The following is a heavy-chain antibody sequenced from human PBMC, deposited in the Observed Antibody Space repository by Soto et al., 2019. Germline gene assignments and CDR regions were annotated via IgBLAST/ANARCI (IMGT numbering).Heavy chain of an antibody. V-gene: IGHV4-39*01. D-gene: IGHD1-1*01. J-gene: IGHJ4*02. CDR1: GGSISSSSYY. Sequence: SETLSLTCTVSGGSISSSSYYWGWIRQPPGKGLEWIGSIYYSGSTYYNQSLKSRVTISVDTSKNQFSLKLSSVTAADTAVYYCATLRTTTYYFDYWGQGTLVTVSS. CDR2: IYYSGST. CDR3: ATLRTTTYYFDY.